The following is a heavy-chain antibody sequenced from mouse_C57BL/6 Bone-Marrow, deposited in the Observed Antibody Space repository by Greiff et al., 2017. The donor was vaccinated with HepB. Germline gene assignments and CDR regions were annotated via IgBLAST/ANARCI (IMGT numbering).Heavy chain of an antibody. J-gene: IGHJ1*03. CDR2: ISNGGGST. V-gene: IGHV5-12*01. CDR3: ARRSHYYGSSYLGYFDV. CDR1: GFTFSDYY. Sequence: EVKLVESGGGLVQPGGSLKLSCAASGFTFSDYYMYWVRQTPEKRLEWVAYISNGGGSTYYPDTVKGRFTISRDNAKNNLYLQMSRLKSECTDMYYCARRSHYYGSSYLGYFDVWGTGTTVTVSS. D-gene: IGHD1-1*01.